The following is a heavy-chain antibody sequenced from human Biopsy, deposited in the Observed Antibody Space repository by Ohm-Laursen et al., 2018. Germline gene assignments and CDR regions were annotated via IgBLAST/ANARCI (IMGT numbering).Heavy chain of an antibody. CDR3: ARGRRDYPPTF. J-gene: IGHJ4*02. Sequence: SQTLSLTCTVSGASIGSNDYYWTWIRQRPGKGLEWVGHISYSGSTYYNPSLKSRVTISVDTSKNQFSLNLNSVTAADTAMYFCARGRRDYPPTFWGPGTLVTVSS. CDR2: ISYSGST. D-gene: IGHD4-11*01. V-gene: IGHV4-31*03. CDR1: GASIGSNDYY.